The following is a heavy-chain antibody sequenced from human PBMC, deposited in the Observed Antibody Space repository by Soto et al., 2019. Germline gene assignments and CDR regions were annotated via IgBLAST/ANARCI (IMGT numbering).Heavy chain of an antibody. J-gene: IGHJ6*04. D-gene: IGHD2-2*03. CDR2: FDPEDGET. Sequence: ASVKVSCKVSVYTLSELSMHWVRQAPGKGLEWMGGFDPEDGETIYAQKFQGRVTMTEDTSTDTAYMELSSLRSEDTAVYYCAWIFKYCSGMDVWGKGTKVTVSS. CDR1: VYTLSELS. V-gene: IGHV1-24*01. CDR3: AWIFKYCSGMDV.